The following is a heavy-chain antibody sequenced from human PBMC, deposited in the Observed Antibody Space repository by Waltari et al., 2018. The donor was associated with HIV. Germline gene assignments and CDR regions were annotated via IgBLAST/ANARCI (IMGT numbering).Heavy chain of an antibody. Sequence: QVQLVESGGGVVQPGRSLRLSCAASGFSFNNSGMDWVRQAPGKGLEWGAVIWYDGSKKYYADSAKGRFTISRDNSKNTLYLQINSLRVEDTAVYFCVRTRLGGDGMDVWGQGTTVTVS. CDR3: VRTRLGGDGMDV. V-gene: IGHV3-33*01. D-gene: IGHD6-6*01. CDR1: GFSFNNSG. CDR2: IWYDGSKK. J-gene: IGHJ6*02.